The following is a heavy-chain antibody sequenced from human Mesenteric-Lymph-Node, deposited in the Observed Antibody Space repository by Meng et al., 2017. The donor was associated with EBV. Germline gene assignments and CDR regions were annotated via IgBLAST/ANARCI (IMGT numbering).Heavy chain of an antibody. CDR3: ARGTIFGIVVTNFDY. V-gene: IGHV4-34*01. CDR2: ISQRGDN. Sequence: QRHQHPVGAGLLSTSETLSPTCAAFCGSCTCYHWRWLRQPPGRGLEYIGEISQRGDNNYNPSLQRLVTISVDTSRHQFSLKMRSVTAADTAVYYCARGTIFGIVVTNFDYWSQGNLVTVSS. CDR1: CGSCTCYH. D-gene: IGHD3-3*01. J-gene: IGHJ4*02.